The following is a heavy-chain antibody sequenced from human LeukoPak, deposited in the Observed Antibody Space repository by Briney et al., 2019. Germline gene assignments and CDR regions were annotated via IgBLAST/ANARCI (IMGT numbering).Heavy chain of an antibody. D-gene: IGHD2-8*01. J-gene: IGHJ4*02. V-gene: IGHV3-23*01. Sequence: GGALRLSCAAPGFTFSSYCMSWVRQAPGKGLEWVSDISGSGGSTYYADSVKGRFTISRDNSKNTLYLRMDALGADDTAIYYCAKARETNGFYRYFDYWGQGTLVTVS. CDR1: GFTFSSYC. CDR3: AKARETNGFYRYFDY. CDR2: ISGSGGST.